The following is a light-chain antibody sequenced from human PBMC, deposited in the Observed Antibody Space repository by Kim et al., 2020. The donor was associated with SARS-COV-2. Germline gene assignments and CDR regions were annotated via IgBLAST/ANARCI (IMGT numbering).Light chain of an antibody. Sequence: EIVMTQSPATLSLSPGERATLSCRASQSVSRNLAWYQQKPGQAPRLLISAASTRATGVPARFSGSRSGTEFTLTISSLHSEDFAVYYCQQYNNWRETFGQGTKVDIK. CDR1: QSVSRN. CDR2: AAS. CDR3: QQYNNWRET. J-gene: IGKJ1*01. V-gene: IGKV3-15*01.